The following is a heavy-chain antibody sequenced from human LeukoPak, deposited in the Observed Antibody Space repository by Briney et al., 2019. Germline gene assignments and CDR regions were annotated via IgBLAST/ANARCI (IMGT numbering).Heavy chain of an antibody. CDR1: GGSFSGYY. CDR2: INHSGST. Sequence: PSETLSLTCAVYGGSFSGYYWSWIRQPPGKGLEWIGEINHSGSTNYNPSLKSRATISVDTSKNQFSLKLSSVTAADTAVYYCARGAYGGWTYYYYYGMDVWGQGTTVTVSS. CDR3: ARGAYGGWTYYYYYGMDV. J-gene: IGHJ6*02. D-gene: IGHD6-19*01. V-gene: IGHV4-34*01.